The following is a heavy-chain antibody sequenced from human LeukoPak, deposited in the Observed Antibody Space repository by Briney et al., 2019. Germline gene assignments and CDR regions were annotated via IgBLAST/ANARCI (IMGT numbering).Heavy chain of an antibody. CDR1: GGSSSSNY. V-gene: IGHV4-4*07. Sequence: SETLSLTCTVSGGSSSSNYWSWIRQPAGKGLEWIGRIYTSGSTNYNPSLKSRVTTSVDTSKNQFSLQLSSVTAADTAVYSCARGFYGIYAFDIWGQGTMVTVSS. CDR2: IYTSGST. D-gene: IGHD2-15*01. CDR3: ARGFYGIYAFDI. J-gene: IGHJ3*02.